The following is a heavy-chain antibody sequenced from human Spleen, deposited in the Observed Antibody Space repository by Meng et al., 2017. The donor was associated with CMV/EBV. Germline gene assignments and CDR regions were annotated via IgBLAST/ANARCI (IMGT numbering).Heavy chain of an antibody. CDR1: GGSISSYY. CDR2: IYYSGST. J-gene: IGHJ4*02. V-gene: IGHV4-59*01. CDR3: ARDTGGGRFDY. Sequence: ESLRLSCTVSGGSISSYYWSWIRQPPGKGLEWIGYIYYSGSTNYNPSLKSRVTIPVDTSKNQFSLKLSSVTAADTAVYYCARDTGGGRFDYWGQGTLVTVSS. D-gene: IGHD2-8*02.